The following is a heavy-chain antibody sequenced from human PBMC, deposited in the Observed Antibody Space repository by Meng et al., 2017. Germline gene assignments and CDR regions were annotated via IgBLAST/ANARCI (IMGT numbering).Heavy chain of an antibody. CDR1: GGTFSSYA. D-gene: IGHD3-22*01. Sequence: SVKVSCKASGGTFSSYAISWVRQAPGQGLEWLGGIIPIFGTANYAQNFQGRVTITADKSTSTAYMELNSLRSEDTAVYYCAGGVVEYSSGYYGEYFENWGQGTLVTVSS. V-gene: IGHV1-69*06. J-gene: IGHJ1*01. CDR3: AGGVVEYSSGYYGEYFEN. CDR2: IIPIFGTA.